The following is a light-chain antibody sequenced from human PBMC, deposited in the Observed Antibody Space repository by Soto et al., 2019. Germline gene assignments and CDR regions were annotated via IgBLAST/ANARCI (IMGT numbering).Light chain of an antibody. Sequence: QSALTQPASVSGSPRQSNTISCTGTSSDVGGYNYVSWYQQHPGKAPKLMIYEVSNRPSGVSNRFSGSKSGNTASLTISGLQAEDEADYYCSSYTSSSVVVFGGGTKLTVL. V-gene: IGLV2-14*01. CDR2: EVS. J-gene: IGLJ2*01. CDR3: SSYTSSSVVV. CDR1: SSDVGGYNY.